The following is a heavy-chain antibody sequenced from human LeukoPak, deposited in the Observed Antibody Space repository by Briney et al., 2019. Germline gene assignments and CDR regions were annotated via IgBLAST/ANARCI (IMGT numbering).Heavy chain of an antibody. CDR1: GGSISSSSYY. D-gene: IGHD5-24*01. CDR2: IYYSGST. Sequence: SETLSLTCTVSGGSISSSSYYWGWIRQPPGKGLEWIGSIYYSGSTYYNPSLKSRVTISVDTSKNQFSLKLGSVTAADTAVYYCARESWLQSHAFDIWGQGTMVTVSS. CDR3: ARESWLQSHAFDI. V-gene: IGHV4-39*07. J-gene: IGHJ3*02.